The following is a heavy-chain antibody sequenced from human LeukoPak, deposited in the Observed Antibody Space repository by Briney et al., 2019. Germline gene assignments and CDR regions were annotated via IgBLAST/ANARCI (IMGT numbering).Heavy chain of an antibody. CDR1: GGSISSSSYY. CDR3: ASRYCSGGSCYPFDY. D-gene: IGHD2-15*01. CDR2: IYCSGST. J-gene: IGHJ4*02. Sequence: PSETLSLTCTVSGGSISSSSYYWGWIRQPPGKGLEWIGSIYCSGSTYYNPSLKSRVTISVDTSKNQFSLKLSSVTAADTAVYYCASRYCSGGSCYPFDYWGQGTLVTVSS. V-gene: IGHV4-39*07.